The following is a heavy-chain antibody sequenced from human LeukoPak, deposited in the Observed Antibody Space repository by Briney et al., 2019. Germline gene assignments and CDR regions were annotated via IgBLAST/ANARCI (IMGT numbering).Heavy chain of an antibody. J-gene: IGHJ4*02. V-gene: IGHV3-15*01. Sequence: RGSLRLSCAASGFTFSFAWMNWVRQAPGKGLEWVGRIQSKTDGGTTDYAAPVKGRFTISRDDSQNTLYLQMNSLKTGDSAVYYCSSAAMGAATHWGQGTLVTVSS. D-gene: IGHD1-26*01. CDR3: SSAAMGAATH. CDR1: GFTFSFAW. CDR2: IQSKTDGGTT.